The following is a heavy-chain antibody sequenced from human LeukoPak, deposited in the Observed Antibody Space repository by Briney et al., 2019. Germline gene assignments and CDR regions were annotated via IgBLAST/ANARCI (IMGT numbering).Heavy chain of an antibody. J-gene: IGHJ4*02. CDR1: GGSISSGGYY. CDR3: ARGRGIVGATFSGYFDY. D-gene: IGHD1-26*01. V-gene: IGHV4-31*03. Sequence: SETLSLTCTVSGGSISSGGYYWSWIRQHPGKGLEWIGYIYYSGSTYYNPSLKSRVTISVDTSKNQFSLKLSSVTAADTAVYYCARGRGIVGATFSGYFDYWGQGTLVTVSS. CDR2: IYYSGST.